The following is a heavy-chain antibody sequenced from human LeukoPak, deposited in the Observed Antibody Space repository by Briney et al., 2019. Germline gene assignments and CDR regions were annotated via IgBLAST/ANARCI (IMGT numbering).Heavy chain of an antibody. CDR1: GGSISSSSYY. J-gene: IGHJ6*02. D-gene: IGHD2-2*01. Sequence: PSETLSLTCTVSGGSISSSSYYWGWIRQPPGKGLEWIGSIYYSGSTYYNPSLKSRVTISVDTSKNQFSLKLSSVTAADTAVYYCARALGYCSSTSCYGYYYYGMDVWGQGTTVTVSS. CDR2: IYYSGST. V-gene: IGHV4-39*01. CDR3: ARALGYCSSTSCYGYYYYGMDV.